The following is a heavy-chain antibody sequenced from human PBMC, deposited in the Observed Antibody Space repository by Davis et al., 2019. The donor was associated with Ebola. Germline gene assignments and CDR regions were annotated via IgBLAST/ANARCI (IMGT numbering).Heavy chain of an antibody. CDR1: GGSFSGYY. Sequence: PSETLSLTCAVYGGSFSGYYWSWIRQPPGKGLEWIGEIHHSGSINYNPSLKSRVTIALDTSKNQFSLTLSSVTAADTAAYYCARGVTYYYDSSGYYYKTAFTGYFQHWGQGTLVTVSS. CDR3: ARGVTYYYDSSGYYYKTAFTGYFQH. J-gene: IGHJ1*01. V-gene: IGHV4-34*01. D-gene: IGHD3-22*01. CDR2: IHHSGSI.